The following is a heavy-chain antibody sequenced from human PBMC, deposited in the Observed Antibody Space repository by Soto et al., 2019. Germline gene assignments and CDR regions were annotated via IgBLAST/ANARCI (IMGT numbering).Heavy chain of an antibody. J-gene: IGHJ3*02. CDR1: GYTFTSYG. V-gene: IGHV1-18*01. D-gene: IGHD2-15*01. CDR2: ISAYNGNT. CDR3: ARGYCSGGSCDDAFDI. Sequence: QVQLVQSGAEVKKPGASVKVSCKASGYTFTSYGISWVREAPGQGLEWMGWISAYNGNTNYAQKLQGRVTMTTDTSTSTAYMELRSLRSDDTVVYYCARGYCSGGSCDDAFDIWGQGTMVTFSS.